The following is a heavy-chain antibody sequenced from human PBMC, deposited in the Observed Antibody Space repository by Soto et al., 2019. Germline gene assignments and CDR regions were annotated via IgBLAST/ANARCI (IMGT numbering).Heavy chain of an antibody. CDR2: IYYSGST. CDR3: ARRLRVSSYYYYMDV. J-gene: IGHJ6*03. V-gene: IGHV4-39*01. CDR1: GGSISSSSYY. D-gene: IGHD2-2*01. Sequence: TLSLTCTVSGGSISSSSYYWGWIRQPPGKGLEWIGSIYYSGSTYYNPSLKSRVTITVDTSKNQFSLKQSTVTAADTAVYYCARRLRVSSYYYYMDVWGKGT.